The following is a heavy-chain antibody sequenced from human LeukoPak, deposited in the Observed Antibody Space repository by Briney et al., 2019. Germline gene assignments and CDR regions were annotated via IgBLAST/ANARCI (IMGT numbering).Heavy chain of an antibody. J-gene: IGHJ4*02. CDR2: IKQDGSEK. D-gene: IGHD6-13*01. CDR1: GFTFSSYW. V-gene: IGHV3-7*03. CDR3: ARDSPFIAAAGTGFDY. Sequence: GGSLRISCAASGFTFSSYWMSWVRQAPGKGLEWVANIKQDGSEKYYVDSVKGRFTISRDNAKNSLYLQMNSLRAEDTAVYYCARDSPFIAAAGTGFDYWGQGTLVTVSS.